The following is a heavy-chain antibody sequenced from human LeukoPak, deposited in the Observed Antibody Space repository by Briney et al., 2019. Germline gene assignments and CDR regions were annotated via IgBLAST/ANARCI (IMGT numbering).Heavy chain of an antibody. J-gene: IGHJ4*02. V-gene: IGHV3-21*01. CDR2: ISSSSSYI. Sequence: GGSLRLXCAASGFTFSSYSMKWVRQAPGKGLEWVSSISSSSSYIYYADSVKGRFTISRDDAKNSLFLQMNSLRAEDTAVYYCASFNTYSSGWYDYWGQGTLVTVPS. CDR1: GFTFSSYS. CDR3: ASFNTYSSGWYDY. D-gene: IGHD6-19*01.